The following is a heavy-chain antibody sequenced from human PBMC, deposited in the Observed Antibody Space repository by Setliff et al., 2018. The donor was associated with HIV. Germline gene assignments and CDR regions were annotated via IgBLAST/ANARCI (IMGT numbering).Heavy chain of an antibody. J-gene: IGHJ4*02. CDR2: VTDDGSV. D-gene: IGHD3-22*01. CDR1: GGSLTNYY. CDR3: ATFDYYDSSGFYYGGGH. Sequence: PSETLSLTCAVYGGSLTNYYWSWFRQSPGKGLEWIGEVTDDGSVNYNPSLKSRVTISLVTSKAQFSLKLDSVTAADTAVYYCATFDYYDSSGFYYGGGHWGQGTLVTVSS. V-gene: IGHV4-34*01.